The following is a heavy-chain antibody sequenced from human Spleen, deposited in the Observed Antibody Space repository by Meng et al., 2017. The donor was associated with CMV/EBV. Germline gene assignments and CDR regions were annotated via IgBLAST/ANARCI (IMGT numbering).Heavy chain of an antibody. CDR2: IKQDGSEK. CDR3: ARDQGGATYYYYYGMDV. V-gene: IGHV3-7*01. CDR1: GFTFSSYW. Sequence: LSLTCAASGFTFSSYWMSWVRQAPGKGLEWVANIKQDGSEKYYVDSVKGRFTISRDNAKNSLYLQMNSLRAEDTAVYYCARDQGGATYYYYYGMDVWGQGTTVTVSS. D-gene: IGHD1-26*01. J-gene: IGHJ6*02.